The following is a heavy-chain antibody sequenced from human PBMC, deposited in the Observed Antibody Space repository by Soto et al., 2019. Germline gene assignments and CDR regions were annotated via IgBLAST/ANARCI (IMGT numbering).Heavy chain of an antibody. CDR1: GYTFTSYG. D-gene: IGHD3-9*01. CDR2: ISAYNGNT. V-gene: IGHV1-18*01. CDR3: ARLLKYYDILTGYYNGGAADY. J-gene: IGHJ4*02. Sequence: ASVKVSCKASGYTFTSYGISWVRQAPGQGLEWMGWISAYNGNTNYAQKLQGRVTMTTDTSTSTAYMELSSLRSEDTAVYYCARLLKYYDILTGYYNGGAADYWGQGTLVTVSS.